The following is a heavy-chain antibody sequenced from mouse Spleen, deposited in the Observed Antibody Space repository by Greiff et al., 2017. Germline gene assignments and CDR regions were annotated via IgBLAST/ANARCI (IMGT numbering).Heavy chain of an antibody. V-gene: IGHV5-6*01. J-gene: IGHJ1*03. CDR3: ARVYYYGSSRYFDV. Sequence: EVHLVESGGDLVKPGGSLKLSCAASGFTFSSYGMSWVRQTPDKRLEWVATISSGGSYTYYPDSVKGRFTISRDNAKNTLYLQMSSLKSEDTAMYYCARVYYYGSSRYFDVWGTGTTVTVSS. D-gene: IGHD1-1*01. CDR1: GFTFSSYG. CDR2: ISSGGSYT.